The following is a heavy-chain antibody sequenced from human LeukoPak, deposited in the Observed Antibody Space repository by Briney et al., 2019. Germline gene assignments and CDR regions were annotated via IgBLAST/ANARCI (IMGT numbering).Heavy chain of an antibody. CDR3: ARGPPWYFDL. CDR2: INGDGSST. CDR1: GFTFSSYW. D-gene: IGHD6-25*01. V-gene: IGHV3-74*01. Sequence: PGGSLRLSCAASGFTFSSYWMHWVRQAPGKGLVWFSRINGDGSSTAYADSVKGRFTISRDNAKNTLYLQMNSLTAEDTAVYYCARGPPWYFDLWGRGTLVTVSS. J-gene: IGHJ2*01.